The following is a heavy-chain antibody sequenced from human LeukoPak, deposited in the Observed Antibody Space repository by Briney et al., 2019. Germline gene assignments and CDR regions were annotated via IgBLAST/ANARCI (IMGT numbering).Heavy chain of an antibody. Sequence: GGSLRLSCAASGFTFSSYGMHWVRQAPGKGLDWVSSINSYSSDIYYADSVKGRSTTSRDNAKNSLYLQMNSLRAEDTAVYYCARKRSPGAFDIWGQGTMVTVSS. V-gene: IGHV3-21*01. CDR2: INSYSSDI. CDR1: GFTFSSYG. CDR3: ARKRSPGAFDI. J-gene: IGHJ3*02.